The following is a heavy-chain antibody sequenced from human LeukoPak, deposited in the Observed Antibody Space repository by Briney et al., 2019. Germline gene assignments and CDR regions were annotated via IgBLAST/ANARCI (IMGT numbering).Heavy chain of an antibody. Sequence: GGSLRLSCAASGFTFSNYWMHWVRQAPGKGLVWVSRVNTDGSSTIYADSVKGRFTISRDNAKNTLYLQMNSLRAEDTAVYYCARVLVVAGTGAFDFWGQGTMVTVSS. J-gene: IGHJ3*01. CDR3: ARVLVVAGTGAFDF. CDR1: GFTFSNYW. V-gene: IGHV3-74*01. CDR2: VNTDGSST. D-gene: IGHD6-19*01.